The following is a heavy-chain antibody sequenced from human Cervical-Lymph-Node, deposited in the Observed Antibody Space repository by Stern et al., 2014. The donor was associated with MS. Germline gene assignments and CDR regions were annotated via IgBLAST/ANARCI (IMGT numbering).Heavy chain of an antibody. D-gene: IGHD3-22*01. CDR1: GFTFSDYY. Sequence: VQLVESGGGLVKPGGSLRLSCAASGFTFSDYYMSWIRQAPGKGLEWVSYISSSSSYTNYADSVKGRFTISRDNAKNSLYLQMNSLRAEDTAVYYCARENYYYDSSGYLDYWGQGTLVTVSS. CDR3: ARENYYYDSSGYLDY. V-gene: IGHV3-11*06. J-gene: IGHJ4*02. CDR2: ISSSSSYT.